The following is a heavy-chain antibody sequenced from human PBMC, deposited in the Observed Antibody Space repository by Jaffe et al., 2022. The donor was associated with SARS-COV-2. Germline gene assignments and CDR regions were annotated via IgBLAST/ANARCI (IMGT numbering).Heavy chain of an antibody. CDR1: GGSISSGSYY. J-gene: IGHJ6*02. D-gene: IGHD4-17*01. CDR2: IYTSGST. CDR3: ARDTVRYGMDV. V-gene: IGHV4-61*02. Sequence: QVQLQESGPGLVKPSQTLSLTCTVSGGSISSGSYYWSWIRQPAGKGLEWIGRIYTSGSTNYNPSLKSRVTISVDTSKNQFSLKLSSVTAADTAVYYCARDTVRYGMDVWGQGTTVTVSS.